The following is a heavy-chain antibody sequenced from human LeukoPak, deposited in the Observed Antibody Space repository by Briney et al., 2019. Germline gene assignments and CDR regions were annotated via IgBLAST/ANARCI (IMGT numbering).Heavy chain of an antibody. D-gene: IGHD2-15*01. CDR2: MNPNSGNT. V-gene: IGHV1-8*01. J-gene: IGHJ4*02. Sequence: ASVKVSCKASGYTFTSYDINWVRQATGQGLEWMGWMNPNSGNTGYAQKFQGRVTMTRNTSISTAYMELSSLRSDDTAVYYYARDRYCSGGSCYVFDYWGQGTLVTVSS. CDR1: GYTFTSYD. CDR3: ARDRYCSGGSCYVFDY.